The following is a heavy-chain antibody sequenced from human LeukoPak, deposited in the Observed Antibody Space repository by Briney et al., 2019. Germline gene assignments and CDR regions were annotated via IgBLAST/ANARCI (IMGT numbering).Heavy chain of an antibody. V-gene: IGHV4-34*01. CDR2: INYSGST. D-gene: IGHD6-19*01. Sequence: SETLSLTCAVYGGSFSGYYWSWIRQPPGKGLEWIGEINYSGSTNYNPSLKSRVTISVDTSKNQFSLKLSSVTAADTAVYYCARRDSSGWVKYFQHWGQGTLVTVSS. J-gene: IGHJ1*01. CDR3: ARRDSSGWVKYFQH. CDR1: GGSFSGYY.